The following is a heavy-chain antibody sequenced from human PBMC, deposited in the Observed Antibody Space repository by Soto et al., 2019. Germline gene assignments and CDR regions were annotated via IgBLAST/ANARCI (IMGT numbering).Heavy chain of an antibody. J-gene: IGHJ4*02. D-gene: IGHD6-13*01. CDR2: INAGNGNT. V-gene: IGHV1-3*05. Sequence: QVQLVQSGAEEKKPGASVKVSCKASGYTFTSYAMHWVRQAPGQRLEWMGWINAGNGNTKYSQKFQGRVTITRDTSASTAYMELSSLRSEDTAVYYCAREAGIAAHRLLYYWGQGTLVTVSS. CDR1: GYTFTSYA. CDR3: AREAGIAAHRLLYY.